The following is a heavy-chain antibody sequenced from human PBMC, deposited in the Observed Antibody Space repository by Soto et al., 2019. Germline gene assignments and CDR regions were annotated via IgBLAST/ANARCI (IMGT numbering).Heavy chain of an antibody. CDR3: AHSPAYDISTGYYPFDS. Sequence: QITLKESGPTLVKPTQTLTLTCTFSGFSLSTSGVGVAWIRQPPGKPLEWLALIYWDDGKRYSPSLKTRLNITKDISKNQVVLTLTNVDPVDTATYYFAHSPAYDISTGYYPFDSWGQGSMVTVSS. D-gene: IGHD3-9*01. CDR2: IYWDDGK. CDR1: GFSLSTSGVG. V-gene: IGHV2-5*02. J-gene: IGHJ4*02.